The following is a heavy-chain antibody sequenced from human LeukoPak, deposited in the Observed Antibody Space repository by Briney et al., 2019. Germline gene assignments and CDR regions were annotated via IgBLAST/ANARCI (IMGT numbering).Heavy chain of an antibody. D-gene: IGHD6-13*01. CDR1: GGSFSGYY. J-gene: IGHJ5*02. Sequence: PSETLSLTCAVYGGSFSGYYWSWIRQPPGKGLEWIGEINHSGSTNYNPSLKSRVTISVDTSKNQFYLKLSSVTAADTAVYYCARXCGSSWYKPMNWFDPWGQGTLVTVSS. CDR2: INHSGST. CDR3: ARXCGSSWYKPMNWFDP. V-gene: IGHV4-34*01.